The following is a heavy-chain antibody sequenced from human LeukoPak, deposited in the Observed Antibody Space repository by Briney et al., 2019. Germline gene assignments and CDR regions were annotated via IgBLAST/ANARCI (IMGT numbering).Heavy chain of an antibody. Sequence: PGGSLRLSCAASGFTFSSYSMNWVRQAPGKGLEWVSSISSSSSYIYYADSVKGRFTISRDNAKNSLYLQMNSLRAEDTAVYYCARVTGPEVVVVAATGDYFDYWGQGTLVTVSS. CDR3: ARVTGPEVVVVAATGDYFDY. CDR2: ISSSSSYI. J-gene: IGHJ4*02. CDR1: GFTFSSYS. D-gene: IGHD2-15*01. V-gene: IGHV3-21*01.